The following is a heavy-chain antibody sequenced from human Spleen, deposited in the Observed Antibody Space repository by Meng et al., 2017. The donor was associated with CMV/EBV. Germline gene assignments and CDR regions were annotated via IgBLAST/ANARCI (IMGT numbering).Heavy chain of an antibody. D-gene: IGHD3-3*01. CDR1: GFTFSSYS. V-gene: IGHV3-21*01. Sequence: GESLKISCAASGFTFSSYSMNWVRQAPGKGLEWVSSISSRTNYIYYANSLKGRFTISRDTAKNSLFLQMNSLRAEDTAVYYCARESSFWNGYQVNYYFDYWGQGTLVTVSS. CDR2: ISSRTNYI. CDR3: ARESSFWNGYQVNYYFDY. J-gene: IGHJ4*02.